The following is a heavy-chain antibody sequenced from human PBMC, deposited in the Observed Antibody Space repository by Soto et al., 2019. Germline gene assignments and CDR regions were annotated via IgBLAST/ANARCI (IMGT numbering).Heavy chain of an antibody. CDR2: IYYTGST. CDR1: GDSIGTINYY. Sequence: QLQLQESGPGLVKPSETLSVTCSVSGDSIGTINYYWGWLRQPPGKGPEWIGSIYYTGSTHYNPSLMGRATVSVDTSKNQFSLRLTSVTAADTAVYYCARHPGYTVPTVYATHYFDDWGQGVLVTVSS. V-gene: IGHV4-39*01. J-gene: IGHJ4*02. CDR3: ARHPGYTVPTVYATHYFDD. D-gene: IGHD2-8*01.